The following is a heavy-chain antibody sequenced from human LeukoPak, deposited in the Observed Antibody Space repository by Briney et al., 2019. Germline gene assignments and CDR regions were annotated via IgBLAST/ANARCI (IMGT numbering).Heavy chain of an antibody. CDR3: ARGAYSSGWYRRGWFDP. Sequence: PSETLSLTCAVYGGSFSGYYWSWIRQPPGKGLEWIGYIYYSGSTNYNPSLKSRVTISVDTSKNQFSLKLSSVTAADTAVYYCARGAYSSGWYRRGWFDPWGQGTLVTVSS. J-gene: IGHJ5*02. CDR2: IYYSGST. D-gene: IGHD6-19*01. CDR1: GGSFSGYY. V-gene: IGHV4-59*01.